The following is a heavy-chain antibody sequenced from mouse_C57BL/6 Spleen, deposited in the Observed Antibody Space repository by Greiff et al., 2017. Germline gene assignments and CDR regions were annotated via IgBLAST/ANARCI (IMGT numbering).Heavy chain of an antibody. CDR1: GFTFSAYG. J-gene: IGHJ2*01. CDR2: FSSGSSTI. D-gene: IGHD1-1*01. CDR3: ARSSGSSSYFDY. Sequence: EVQGVESGGGLVKPGGSLKLSCAASGFTFSAYGMHWVRQAPEKGLEWVAYFSSGSSTIYYADTVKGRFTFSRDNAKNTLFLQMTSLRSEDTAMYYCARSSGSSSYFDYWGQGTTLTVSS. V-gene: IGHV5-17*01.